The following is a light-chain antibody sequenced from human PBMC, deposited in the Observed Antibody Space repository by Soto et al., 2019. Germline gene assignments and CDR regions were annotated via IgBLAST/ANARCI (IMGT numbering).Light chain of an antibody. Sequence: EIVMTQSPATLYVSPGERATLSCRASQSVSTNIAWYQQKPGQAPRLLIYGASTRATGVPARFTGSGSGTEFTLTISRLQSEDFAVYYCKQYNYWSTFGQGTKLEI. CDR3: KQYNYWST. V-gene: IGKV3-15*01. J-gene: IGKJ2*01. CDR2: GAS. CDR1: QSVSTN.